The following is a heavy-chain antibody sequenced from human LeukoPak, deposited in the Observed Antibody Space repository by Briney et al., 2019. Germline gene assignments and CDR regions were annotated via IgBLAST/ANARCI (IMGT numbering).Heavy chain of an antibody. D-gene: IGHD3-16*01. CDR2: INHSGST. CDR1: GGSSSGYY. Sequence: PSETLSLTCAVYGGSSSGYYWSWIRQPPGKGLEWIGEINHSGSTNYNPSLKRRVTISVDTSKNQFSLKLSSVTAADTAVYYCARGGGRRWFDPWGQGTLVTVSS. V-gene: IGHV4-34*01. J-gene: IGHJ5*02. CDR3: ARGGGRRWFDP.